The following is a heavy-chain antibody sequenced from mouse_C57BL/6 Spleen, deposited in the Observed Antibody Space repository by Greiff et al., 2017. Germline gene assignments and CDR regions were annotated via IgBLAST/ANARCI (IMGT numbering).Heavy chain of an antibody. V-gene: IGHV7-3*01. D-gene: IGHD4-1*01. J-gene: IGHJ3*01. CDR2: IRNKANGYTT. CDR1: GFTFTDYY. CDR3: ARLSNWDWFAY. Sequence: EVKLVESGGGLVQPGGSLSLSCAASGFTFTDYYMSWVRQPPGKALEWLGFIRNKANGYTTEYSASVKGRFTISRDNSQSILYLQMNALRAEDSATYYCARLSNWDWFAYWGQGTLVTVSA.